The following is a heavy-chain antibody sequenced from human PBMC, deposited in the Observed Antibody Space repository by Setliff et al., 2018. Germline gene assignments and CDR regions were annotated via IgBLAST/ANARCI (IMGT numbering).Heavy chain of an antibody. J-gene: IGHJ4*02. V-gene: IGHV4-39*01. Sequence: LSITCTVSGGSISSSSYYWGWIRQPPGKGLEWIGSIYYSGSTYYNPSLKSRVIISVDTSNNQFSLKLSSVTAADTAVYYCARRGMSSSWFLGYFDYWGQG. CDR3: ARRGMSSSWFLGYFDY. D-gene: IGHD6-13*01. CDR1: GGSISSSSYY. CDR2: IYYSGST.